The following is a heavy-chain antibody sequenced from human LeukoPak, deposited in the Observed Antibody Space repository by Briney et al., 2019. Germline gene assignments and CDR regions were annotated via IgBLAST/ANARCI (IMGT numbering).Heavy chain of an antibody. CDR3: AGGLYSSTTYYFDY. V-gene: IGHV3-30*03. CDR1: GFTFSSYG. Sequence: PGGSLRLSCAASGFTFSSYGMHWVRQAPGKGLEWVAVISYDGSNKYYADSVKGRFTISRDNAKNSMYLQMNSLRAEDTAVYYCAGGLYSSTTYYFDYWGQGTLVTVSS. CDR2: ISYDGSNK. D-gene: IGHD6-13*01. J-gene: IGHJ4*02.